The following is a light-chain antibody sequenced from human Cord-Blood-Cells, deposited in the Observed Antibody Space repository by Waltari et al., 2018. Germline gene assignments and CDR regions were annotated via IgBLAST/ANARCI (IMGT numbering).Light chain of an antibody. CDR3: QQYNSYPYS. CDR1: QSISSW. Sequence: DIQLTQSPSTLFASVGNSVTLTCRASQSISSWLAWYQQKPGKAPKLLIYKASSLESGVPSRFSGSGSGTEFTLTISSLQPDDFATYYCQQYNSYPYSFGQGTKLEIK. V-gene: IGKV1-5*03. J-gene: IGKJ2*03. CDR2: KAS.